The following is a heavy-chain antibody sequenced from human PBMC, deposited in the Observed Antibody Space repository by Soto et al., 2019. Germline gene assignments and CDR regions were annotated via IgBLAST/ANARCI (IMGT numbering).Heavy chain of an antibody. D-gene: IGHD4-17*01. Sequence: PSETLSLTCTVSGGSISSSSYHWGWIRQPPGKGLEWIGSIYYSGSTYYNPSLKSRVTISLDTSKNQFSLKLSSVTAADTAVYYCARRVTTYLYYYYGMDVWGQGTTVTVSS. V-gene: IGHV4-39*01. J-gene: IGHJ6*02. CDR1: GGSISSSSYH. CDR3: ARRVTTYLYYYYGMDV. CDR2: IYYSGST.